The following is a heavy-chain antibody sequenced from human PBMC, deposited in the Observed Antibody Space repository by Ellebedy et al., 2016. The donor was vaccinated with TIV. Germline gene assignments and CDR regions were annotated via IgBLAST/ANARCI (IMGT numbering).Heavy chain of an antibody. CDR1: GITFINYG. J-gene: IGHJ4*02. Sequence: PGGSLRLSCAASGITFINYGMSWVRQAPGKGLEWVASISGNGGKTDYADSVKGRFTISRDNSENTLYLQVNSLRVEDTALYYCARSPFRSGWFYFDDWGQGTLVTVSS. V-gene: IGHV3-23*01. D-gene: IGHD6-19*01. CDR2: ISGNGGKT. CDR3: ARSPFRSGWFYFDD.